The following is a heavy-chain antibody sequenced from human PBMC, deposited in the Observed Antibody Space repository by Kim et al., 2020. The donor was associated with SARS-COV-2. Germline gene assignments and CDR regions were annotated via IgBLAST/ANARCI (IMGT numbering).Heavy chain of an antibody. CDR2: MSYERTNE. J-gene: IGHJ4*02. Sequence: GASLRLSCAASGFTRSSYGIHWVRQAPGKGLEWVASMSYERTNEFYADSVKGRFTVSRDNSKNILYLQMNSLRPEDTAVYYCTNPEVAGFDYWGQGTLVT. V-gene: IGHV3-30*18. D-gene: IGHD6-19*01. CDR1: GFTRSSYG. CDR3: TNPEVAGFDY.